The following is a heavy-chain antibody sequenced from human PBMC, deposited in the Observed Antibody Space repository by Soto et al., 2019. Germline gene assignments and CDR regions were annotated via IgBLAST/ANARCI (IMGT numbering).Heavy chain of an antibody. Sequence: PGGSLRLSCAASGFTFGDYYMSWIRQAPGKGLEWVSYISSSSSYTDYADSVKGRFTISRDNAKNSLYLQMNSLRAEDTAVYYWAVPLGGYINGSDTGGKETLLPVSS. D-gene: IGHD3-10*01. CDR3: AVPLGGYINGSDT. V-gene: IGHV3-11*06. CDR1: GFTFGDYY. CDR2: ISSSSSYT. J-gene: IGHJ4*02.